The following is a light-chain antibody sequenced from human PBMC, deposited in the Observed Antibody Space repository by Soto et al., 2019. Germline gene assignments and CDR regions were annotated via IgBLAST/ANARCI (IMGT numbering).Light chain of an antibody. CDR3: QQYGSSFIT. J-gene: IGKJ5*01. CDR1: QSVSSSY. Sequence: EIVLTQSPASLSLTPGERATLSCGASQSVSSSYLAWYQQKPGLAPRLLIYDASSRATGIPDRFSGSGSGTDFTLTISRLEPEDFAVYYCQQYGSSFITFGQGTQREIK. V-gene: IGKV3D-20*01. CDR2: DAS.